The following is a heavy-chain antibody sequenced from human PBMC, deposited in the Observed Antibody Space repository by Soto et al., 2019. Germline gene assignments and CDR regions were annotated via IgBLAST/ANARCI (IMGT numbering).Heavy chain of an antibody. Sequence: GSLRLSCAASGFTVSSNYMSWVRQAPGKGLEWVSVIYSGGSTYYADSVKGRFTISRDNSKNTLYLQMNSLRAEDTAVYYCAHQKYYYDSSGYRPQFDYWGQGTLVTVSS. CDR1: GFTVSSNY. V-gene: IGHV3-66*01. CDR3: AHQKYYYDSSGYRPQFDY. D-gene: IGHD3-22*01. CDR2: IYSGGST. J-gene: IGHJ4*02.